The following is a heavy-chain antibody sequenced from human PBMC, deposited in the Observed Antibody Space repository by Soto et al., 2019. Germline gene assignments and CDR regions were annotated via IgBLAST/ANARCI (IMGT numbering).Heavy chain of an antibody. J-gene: IGHJ6*02. CDR1: GGSISSGGYY. D-gene: IGHD3-10*01. Sequence: QVQLQESGPGLVKPSQTLSLTCTVSGGSISSGGYYWSWIRQHPGKGLEWIGYIYYSGSTYYNPSLKSRVTISVDTSKNQFALKLSSVTAADTAVYYCARVMGFGELLEGMDVWGQGTTVTVSS. CDR2: IYYSGST. V-gene: IGHV4-31*03. CDR3: ARVMGFGELLEGMDV.